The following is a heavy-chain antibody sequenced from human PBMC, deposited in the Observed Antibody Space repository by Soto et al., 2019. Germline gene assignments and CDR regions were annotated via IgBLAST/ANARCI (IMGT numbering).Heavy chain of an antibody. CDR2: IIPIFGTA. Sequence: QVPLVQSGAEVKKPGSSVKVSCKASGGTFSSYAISWVRQAPGQGLEWMGGIIPIFGTANYAQKFQGRVTITADESTSTAYMELSSLRSEDTAVYYCARGYCSSTSCYEGNFYYYGMDVWGQGTTVTVSS. CDR3: ARGYCSSTSCYEGNFYYYGMDV. J-gene: IGHJ6*02. D-gene: IGHD2-2*01. V-gene: IGHV1-69*01. CDR1: GGTFSSYA.